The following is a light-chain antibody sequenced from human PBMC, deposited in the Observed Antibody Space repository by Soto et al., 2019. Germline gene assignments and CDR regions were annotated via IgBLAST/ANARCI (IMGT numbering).Light chain of an antibody. CDR1: QSISSY. V-gene: IGKV1-39*01. Sequence: DIPMTQSPSSLSASVGDRVTITCRASQSISSYLNWYQQKPGKAPNLLIYAASNLQSGVPSRFSGSGSGTDFTLTISSLQPEDFATYYCQQSYSTPLTFGGGTKVEIK. J-gene: IGKJ4*01. CDR3: QQSYSTPLT. CDR2: AAS.